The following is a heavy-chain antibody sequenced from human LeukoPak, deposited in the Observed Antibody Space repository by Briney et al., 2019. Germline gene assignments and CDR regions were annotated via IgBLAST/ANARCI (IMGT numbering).Heavy chain of an antibody. D-gene: IGHD3-22*01. V-gene: IGHV3-23*01. CDR2: ISSSGDAT. CDR1: GCTLSSRA. CDR3: ATRNYYDSRGYYYYYLGF. J-gene: IGHJ4*02. Sequence: PGGSLRLSCAVSGCTLSSRAMNWVRQAPGKGLEWLSGISSSGDATSHADSVRGRFSISRDNSRNTLYLQINSLRVEDTAAYYCATRNYYDSRGYYYYYLGFWGQGTLVTVSS.